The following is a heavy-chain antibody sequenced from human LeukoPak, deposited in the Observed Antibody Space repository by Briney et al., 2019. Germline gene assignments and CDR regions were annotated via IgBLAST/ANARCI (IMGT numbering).Heavy chain of an antibody. V-gene: IGHV4-34*01. CDR2: INHSGST. D-gene: IGHD5-12*01. CDR1: GGSFSGYY. Sequence: PSETLSLTCAVYGGSFSGYYWSWIRQPPGKGLEWIGEINHSGSTNYNPSLKSRVTISVDTSKNQFSLKLSSVTAADTAVYYCARGMYSGYLRAWGQGTLVTVSS. CDR3: ARGMYSGYLRA. J-gene: IGHJ5*02.